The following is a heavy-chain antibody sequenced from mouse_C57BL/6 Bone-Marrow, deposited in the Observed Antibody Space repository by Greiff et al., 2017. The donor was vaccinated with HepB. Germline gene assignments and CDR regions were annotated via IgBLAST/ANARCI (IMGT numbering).Heavy chain of an antibody. CDR1: GFTFSNYW. D-gene: IGHD2-10*02. V-gene: IGHV6-3*01. Sequence: EVQLQQSGGGLVQPGGSMKLSCVASGFTFSNYWMNWVRQSPEKGLEWVAQIRLKSDNYATHYAESVKGRFTISRDDSKSSVYLQMNNLRAEDTEIYYCTSIWYFDVWGTGTTVTVSS. J-gene: IGHJ1*03. CDR3: TSIWYFDV. CDR2: IRLKSDNYAT.